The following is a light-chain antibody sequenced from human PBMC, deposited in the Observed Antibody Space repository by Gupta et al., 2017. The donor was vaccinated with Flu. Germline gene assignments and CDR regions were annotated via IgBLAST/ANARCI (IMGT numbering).Light chain of an antibody. J-gene: IGKJ1*01. CDR1: QSLLHSNGMTY. Sequence: DIVLTHTPLSLSVTPGQAASISCRSSQSLLHSNGMTYFFWYVQKSGQPPQVLIYEVSKRFSGVPDRFSGSGSGTDFTLHSSRVEPEDVGNYYCKQAITFRTFGQGTKVEIK. CDR2: EVS. V-gene: IGKV2D-29*01. CDR3: KQAITFRT.